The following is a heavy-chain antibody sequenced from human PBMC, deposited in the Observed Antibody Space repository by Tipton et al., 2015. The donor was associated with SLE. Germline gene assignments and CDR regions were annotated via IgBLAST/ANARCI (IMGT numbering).Heavy chain of an antibody. Sequence: TLSLTCAVSDYSINNDYYWSWIRQPPGKGLEWIGYIYYSGSTYYNPSLKSRVTISVDTSKNQFSLKLSSVTAADTAVYYCAVEDESLLFDPWGQGTLVTVSS. V-gene: IGHV4-30-4*01. D-gene: IGHD2-15*01. CDR1: DYSINNDYY. J-gene: IGHJ5*02. CDR3: AVEDESLLFDP. CDR2: IYYSGST.